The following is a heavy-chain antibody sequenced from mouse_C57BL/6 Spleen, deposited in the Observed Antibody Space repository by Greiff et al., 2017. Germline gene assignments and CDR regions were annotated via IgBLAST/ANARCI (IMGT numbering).Heavy chain of an antibody. CDR2: INPSNGGT. Sequence: QVQLQQSGTELVKPGASVKLSCTASGYTFTSYWMHWVKQRPGQGLEWIGNINPSNGGTTYNEKFKSKATLTVDKSSSTAYMQLSSLTSEDSAVYYCTRGDYYGSSYDYWGQGTTRTVSS. CDR1: GYTFTSYW. V-gene: IGHV1-53*01. D-gene: IGHD1-1*01. J-gene: IGHJ2*01. CDR3: TRGDYYGSSYDY.